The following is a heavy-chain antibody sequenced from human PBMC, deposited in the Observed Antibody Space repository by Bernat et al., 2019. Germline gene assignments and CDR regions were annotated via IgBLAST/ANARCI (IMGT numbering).Heavy chain of an antibody. Sequence: QVQLVQSGAEVKKPGSSVKVSCKASGGTFSSYAISWVRQAPGQGLEWMGRIIPILGIANYAQKFQGRVTITEEQSTSTAYMELSSLRSEDTAVDYCARERYCSSTSCYRYYYYGMDVWGQGTTVTVSS. J-gene: IGHJ6*02. CDR2: IIPILGIA. CDR1: GGTFSSYA. V-gene: IGHV1-69*04. D-gene: IGHD2-2*01. CDR3: ARERYCSSTSCYRYYYYGMDV.